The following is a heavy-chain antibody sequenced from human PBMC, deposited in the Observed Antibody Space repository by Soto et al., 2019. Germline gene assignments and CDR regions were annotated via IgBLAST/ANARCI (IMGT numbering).Heavy chain of an antibody. CDR3: ARGGGYDSFDY. CDR1: GASISYGGFS. CDR2: ISHLENT. Sequence: PSETLSLTCTVSGASISYGGFSWSWIRQSPGKGLEWIGYISHLENTYLHPSFKSRLTMLIDRTRNQFSLKLSSVTAADMAVYYCARGGGYDSFDYWGQGVLVTVSS. V-gene: IGHV4-30-2*06. J-gene: IGHJ4*02. D-gene: IGHD5-12*01.